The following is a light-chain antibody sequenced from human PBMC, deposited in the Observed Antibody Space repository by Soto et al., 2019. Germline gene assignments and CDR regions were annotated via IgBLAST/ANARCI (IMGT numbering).Light chain of an antibody. CDR2: DAS. Sequence: EIVFTQSPGTLSLSPGERATLSCRASQSVSSYLAWYQQKPGQAPRLLIYDASNRATGIPARFSGSGSGTDFTLTISSLEPEDFAVYYCQQRSNWPRTFDQGTKVDIK. J-gene: IGKJ1*01. V-gene: IGKV3-11*01. CDR1: QSVSSY. CDR3: QQRSNWPRT.